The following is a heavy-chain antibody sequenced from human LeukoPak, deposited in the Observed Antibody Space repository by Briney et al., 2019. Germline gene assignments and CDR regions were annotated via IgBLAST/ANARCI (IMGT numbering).Heavy chain of an antibody. D-gene: IGHD6-19*01. CDR2: IYYSGTT. V-gene: IGHV4-59*01. CDR3: ARDLGYSSGWYDY. J-gene: IGHJ4*02. Sequence: SETLSLTCTVSGGSISNYYWSWLRQPPGKGLEWVGYIYYSGTTNFNPSLKSRVTMSLDTSKNHFSLRLSSVAAADTAVYYCARDLGYSSGWYDYWGQGTLVTVSS. CDR1: GGSISNYY.